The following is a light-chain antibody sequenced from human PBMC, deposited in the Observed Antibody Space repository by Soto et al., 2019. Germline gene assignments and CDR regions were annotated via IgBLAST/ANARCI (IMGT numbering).Light chain of an antibody. Sequence: DIQMTQSPSSLSASVGDRVTITCRASQSISSYLNWYQQKPGKAPKLLIYAASSLQSGVPSRFSGSGSGTEFTLTISSLQPDDFGTYYCQQYKSYSLTFGGGTKGDIK. V-gene: IGKV1-39*01. CDR3: QQYKSYSLT. J-gene: IGKJ4*01. CDR1: QSISSY. CDR2: AAS.